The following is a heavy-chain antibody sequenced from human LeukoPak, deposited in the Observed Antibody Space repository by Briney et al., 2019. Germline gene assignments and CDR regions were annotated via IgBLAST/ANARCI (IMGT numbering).Heavy chain of an antibody. Sequence: SETLSLTCAVYGGSFSGYYWSWIRQPPGKGLEWIGEIKHSGSPNYNPSLKSRVTISVDTSKNQFSLKLSSVTAADTAVYYCARVAVAGIDYWGQGTLVTVSS. CDR2: IKHSGSP. V-gene: IGHV4-34*01. CDR3: ARVAVAGIDY. CDR1: GGSFSGYY. J-gene: IGHJ4*02. D-gene: IGHD6-19*01.